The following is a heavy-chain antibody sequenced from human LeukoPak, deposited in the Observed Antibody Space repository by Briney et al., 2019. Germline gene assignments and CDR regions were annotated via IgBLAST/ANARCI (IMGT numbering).Heavy chain of an antibody. J-gene: IGHJ6*03. CDR1: GFTFSDYY. CDR2: ISNSGSTI. D-gene: IGHD3-10*01. CDR3: ARDPSYYGSGSPMNV. Sequence: GVSLRLSCAASGFTFSDYYMSWIRQAPGKGLEGVSYISNSGSTIYYADSVKGRFTISRDNANNSMYLQMNSLRAEDTAVYYCARDPSYYGSGSPMNVWGKGTTVTVSS. V-gene: IGHV3-11*04.